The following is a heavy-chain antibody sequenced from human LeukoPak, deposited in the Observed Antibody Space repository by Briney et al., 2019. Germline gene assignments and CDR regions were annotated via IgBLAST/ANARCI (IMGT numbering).Heavy chain of an antibody. CDR2: IYYSGST. CDR3: ARTGSTVTMLYPFDH. V-gene: IGHV4-59*01. CDR1: GGSIRSYY. Sequence: SETPSLTCTVSGGSIRSYYWSWIRQPPGKGLEWIGYIYYSGSTNYNPSLKSRVSISVDTSKNQFSLKLSSVTAADTAVYYCARTGSTVTMLYPFDHWGQGTLVTVSS. J-gene: IGHJ4*02. D-gene: IGHD4-17*01.